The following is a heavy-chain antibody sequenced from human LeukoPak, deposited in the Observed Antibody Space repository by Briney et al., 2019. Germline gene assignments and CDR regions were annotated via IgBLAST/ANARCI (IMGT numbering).Heavy chain of an antibody. CDR3: ARAEQRRGWYYYMDV. J-gene: IGHJ6*03. CDR1: GFTFSSYA. V-gene: IGHV3-30*04. CDR2: ISYDGSNK. D-gene: IGHD1/OR15-1a*01. Sequence: GGSLRLSCAASGFTFSSYAMHWVRQAPGKGLEWVAVISYDGSNKYYADSVKGRFTISRDNSKNTLYLQMNSLRAEDTAVYYCARAEQRRGWYYYMDVWGKGTTVTVSS.